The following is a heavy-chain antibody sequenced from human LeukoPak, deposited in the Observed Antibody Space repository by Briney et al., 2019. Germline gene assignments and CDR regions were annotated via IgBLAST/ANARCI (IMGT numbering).Heavy chain of an antibody. D-gene: IGHD3-22*01. Sequence: KASETLSLTCTVSGGSISSYYWSWIRQPPGKGLEWIGYIYYSGSTNYNPSLKSRVTISVDTSKNQFSLKLSSVSAADTAVYYCARSYDSSDNYYVYWGQGTLVTVSS. CDR2: IYYSGST. CDR3: ARSYDSSDNYYVY. V-gene: IGHV4-59*01. J-gene: IGHJ4*02. CDR1: GGSISSYY.